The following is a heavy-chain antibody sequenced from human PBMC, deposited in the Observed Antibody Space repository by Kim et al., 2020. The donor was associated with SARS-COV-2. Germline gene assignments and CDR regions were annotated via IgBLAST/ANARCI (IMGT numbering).Heavy chain of an antibody. V-gene: IGHV4-4*07. D-gene: IGHD3-10*01. Sequence: SETLSHTCTVSDGSIISTYYWSWIRQPAGKGLEWIGRINTSGTTNYNPSLKSRVSMSVDTSKNQFSLKLTSVTAADTALYYCARGAYGSGSLGWFDSWG. CDR1: DGSIISTYY. J-gene: IGHJ5*01. CDR3: ARGAYGSGSLGWFDS. CDR2: INTSGTT.